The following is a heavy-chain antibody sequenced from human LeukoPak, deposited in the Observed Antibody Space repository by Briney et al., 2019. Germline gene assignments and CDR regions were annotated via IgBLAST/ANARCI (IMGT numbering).Heavy chain of an antibody. CDR3: ARDYTSKVRFLEWFQARNWFDP. CDR2: INPSGGST. CDR1: GYTFTSYY. V-gene: IGHV1-46*01. Sequence: VASVKVSCKASGYTFTSYYMHWVRQAPGQGLEWMGIINPSGGSTSYAQKFQGRVTMTRDTSTSTVYMELSSLRSEDTAVYYCARDYTSKVRFLEWFQARNWFDPWGQGTLVTVSS. D-gene: IGHD3-3*01. J-gene: IGHJ5*02.